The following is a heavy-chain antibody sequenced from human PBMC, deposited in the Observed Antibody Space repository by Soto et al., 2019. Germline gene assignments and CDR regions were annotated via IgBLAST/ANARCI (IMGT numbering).Heavy chain of an antibody. CDR2: INPNSGGT. V-gene: IGHV1-2*02. CDR1: GYTFTGYY. Sequence: GASVKVSCKASGYTFTGYYMHWVRQAPGQGLEWMGWINPNSGGTNYAQKFPGRVTMTRDTSISTAYMELSRLRSDDTAVYYCARDGHIVVVTAYYGMDVWGQGTTVTVSS. D-gene: IGHD2-21*02. CDR3: ARDGHIVVVTAYYGMDV. J-gene: IGHJ6*02.